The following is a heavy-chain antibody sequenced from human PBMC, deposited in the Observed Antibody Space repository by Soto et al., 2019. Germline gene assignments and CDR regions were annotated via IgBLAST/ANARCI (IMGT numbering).Heavy chain of an antibody. J-gene: IGHJ4*01. D-gene: IGHD3-3*01. Sequence: QVQLVQSGAEVKTQGSSVRVSCKTAGRTFLISAIAWVRQAPGQGLEWMGGIIPILGTIHIAQNFQGRVNFTSDRSTRPAYMDLYSLRSEDKAKSFCARVKEWAQPSNHYYFDYWGHGSQVLVSS. CDR2: IIPILGTI. V-gene: IGHV1-69*06. CDR3: ARVKEWAQPSNHYYFDY. CDR1: GRTFLISA.